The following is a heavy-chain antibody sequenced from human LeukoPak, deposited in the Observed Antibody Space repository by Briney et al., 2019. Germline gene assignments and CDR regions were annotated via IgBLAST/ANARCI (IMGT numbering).Heavy chain of an antibody. Sequence: PSETLSLTCTVSGGSISSSSYYWGWIRQPPGKGLEWIGSIYYSGSTYYNPSLKSRVTISVDTSKNQFSLKLSSVTAADTAVYYCAREIVATIGGRYYFDYWGQGTLVTVSS. CDR3: AREIVATIGGRYYFDY. CDR2: IYYSGST. V-gene: IGHV4-39*07. D-gene: IGHD5-12*01. J-gene: IGHJ4*02. CDR1: GGSISSSSYY.